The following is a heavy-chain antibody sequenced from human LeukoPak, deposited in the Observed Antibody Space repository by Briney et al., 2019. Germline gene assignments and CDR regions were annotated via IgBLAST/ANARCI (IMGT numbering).Heavy chain of an antibody. Sequence: GGSLRLSCAASGFTFSSYAMTWVRQAPGKGLEWVSVISGSGGSTYYADSVKGRFTISRDNSKNTLYLQMNSLRAEDTAVYYCAKVRLRFFDYWGQGTLVTVSS. J-gene: IGHJ4*02. CDR1: GFTFSSYA. D-gene: IGHD5-12*01. CDR2: ISGSGGST. V-gene: IGHV3-23*01. CDR3: AKVRLRFFDY.